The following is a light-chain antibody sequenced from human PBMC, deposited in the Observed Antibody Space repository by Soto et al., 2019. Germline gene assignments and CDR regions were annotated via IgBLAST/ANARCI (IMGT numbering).Light chain of an antibody. CDR2: STS. J-gene: IGLJ3*02. CDR3: LLFYGDAWV. CDR1: TGAVTSGYY. V-gene: IGLV7-43*01. Sequence: QAVVTQEPSLTVSPGGTVTLTCASSTGAVTSGYYPNWFQQKAAQAPRVLIYSTSNKHSWTPARFSGSLLGGKAALTLSGVQPEDEAEYYCLLFYGDAWVFGGGTKLTVL.